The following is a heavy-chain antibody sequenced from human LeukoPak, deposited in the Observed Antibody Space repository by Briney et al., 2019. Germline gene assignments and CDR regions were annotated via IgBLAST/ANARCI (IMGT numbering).Heavy chain of an antibody. CDR3: ASGGYYFDY. D-gene: IGHD3-10*01. CDR1: GGSISSSGYY. V-gene: IGHV4-39*07. CDR2: INHSGST. J-gene: IGHJ4*02. Sequence: SETLSLTCTVSGGSISSSGYYWSWIRQPPGKGLEWIGEINHSGSTNYNPSLKSRVTISVDTSKNQFSLKLSSVTAADTAVYYCASGGYYFDYWGQGTLVTVSS.